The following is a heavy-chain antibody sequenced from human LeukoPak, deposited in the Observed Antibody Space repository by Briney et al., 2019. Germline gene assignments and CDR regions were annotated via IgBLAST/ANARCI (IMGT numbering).Heavy chain of an antibody. CDR1: GGSFSGYY. CDR3: ARGAYIAAAGNSQVGWFDP. Sequence: SETLSLTCAVYGGSFSGYYWSWIRQPPGKGLEWIGEINHSGSTNYNPSLKSRVTISVDTSKNQFSLKLSSVTAADTAVYYCARGAYIAAAGNSQVGWFDPWGQGTLVTVSS. V-gene: IGHV4-34*01. CDR2: INHSGST. J-gene: IGHJ5*02. D-gene: IGHD6-13*01.